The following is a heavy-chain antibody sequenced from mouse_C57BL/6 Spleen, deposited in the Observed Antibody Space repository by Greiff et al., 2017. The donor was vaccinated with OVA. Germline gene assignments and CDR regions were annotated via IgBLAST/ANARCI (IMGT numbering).Heavy chain of an antibody. CDR1: GYSITSGYY. CDR3: ARDATVVAYDY. V-gene: IGHV3-6*01. D-gene: IGHD1-1*01. CDR2: ISYDGSN. Sequence: VQLKESGPGLVKPSQSLSLTCSVTGYSITSGYYWNWIRQFPGNKLEWMGYISYDGSNNYHPSLKNRISITRDTSKNQFFLKLNSVTTEDTATYYCARDATVVAYDYWGQGTTLTVSS. J-gene: IGHJ2*01.